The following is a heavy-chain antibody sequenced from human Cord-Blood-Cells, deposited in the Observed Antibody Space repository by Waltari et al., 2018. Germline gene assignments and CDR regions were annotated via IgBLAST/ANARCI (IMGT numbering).Heavy chain of an antibody. CDR3: ARDRELGIWYFDL. J-gene: IGHJ2*01. CDR1: GYNFTRYY. Sequence: QVQLVQSGAEVKKPGASVKVPCKASGYNFTRYYIPRGRPAPGQGLEWMGWINPNSGGTNYAQKFQGRVTMTRDTSISTAYMELSRLRSDDTAVYYCARDRELGIWYFDLWGRGTLVTVSS. D-gene: IGHD7-27*01. V-gene: IGHV1-2*02. CDR2: INPNSGGT.